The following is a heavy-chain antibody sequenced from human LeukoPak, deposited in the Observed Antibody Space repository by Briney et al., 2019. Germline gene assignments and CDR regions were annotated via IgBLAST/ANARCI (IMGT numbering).Heavy chain of an antibody. V-gene: IGHV4-4*02. CDR1: GGSISSSNW. CDR2: IYHSGST. CDR3: ARDLVGYYDILTGYSNWFDP. J-gene: IGHJ5*02. D-gene: IGHD3-9*01. Sequence: SETLSLTCAVSGGSISSSNWWNWVRQPPGKGLEWIGQIYHSGSTNYNPSLKTRVTISVDKSKSQFSLNLTSVTAADTAVYYCARDLVGYYDILTGYSNWFDPWGQGTLVTVSS.